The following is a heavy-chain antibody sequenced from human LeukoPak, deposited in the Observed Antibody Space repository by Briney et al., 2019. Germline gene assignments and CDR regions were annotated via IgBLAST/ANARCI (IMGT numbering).Heavy chain of an antibody. CDR1: GGSFSGYY. D-gene: IGHD5/OR15-5a*01. J-gene: IGHJ6*02. CDR3: ARGSLRPIPSVYESYYYYYYGMDV. V-gene: IGHV4-34*01. CDR2: INHSGST. Sequence: SETLSLTCAVYGGSFSGYYWSWIRQPPGKGLEWIGEINHSGSTNYNPSLKSRVTISVDTSKNQFSLKLSSVTAADTAVYYCARGSLRPIPSVYESYYYYYYGMDVWGQGTTVTVSS.